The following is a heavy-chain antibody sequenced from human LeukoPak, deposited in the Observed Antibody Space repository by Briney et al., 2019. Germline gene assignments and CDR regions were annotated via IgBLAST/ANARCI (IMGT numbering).Heavy chain of an antibody. Sequence: PGGSLRLSCAASGFTFSKYGMHWVRQAPGKGLEWVTFIRYDGSNKYYADSLKGRFTITRDNSKNTLYLQMNSLRAEDTAVYYCAKVVVAATFDYWGQGTLVTASS. CDR2: IRYDGSNK. V-gene: IGHV3-30*02. CDR3: AKVVVAATFDY. CDR1: GFTFSKYG. D-gene: IGHD2-15*01. J-gene: IGHJ4*02.